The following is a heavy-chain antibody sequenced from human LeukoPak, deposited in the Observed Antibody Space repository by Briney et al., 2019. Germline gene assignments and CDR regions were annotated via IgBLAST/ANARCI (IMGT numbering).Heavy chain of an antibody. V-gene: IGHV1-18*01. CDR2: ISAYNGNT. D-gene: IGHD3-9*01. CDR3: ASFHYDILTGSPRNFDI. Sequence: VASVKVSCKASGYTFTSYGISWVRRAHGQGLEWMGWISAYNGNTNYAQKLQGRVTMTTDTSTSTAYMELRSLRSDDTAVYYCASFHYDILTGSPRNFDIWGQGTMVTVSS. CDR1: GYTFTSYG. J-gene: IGHJ3*02.